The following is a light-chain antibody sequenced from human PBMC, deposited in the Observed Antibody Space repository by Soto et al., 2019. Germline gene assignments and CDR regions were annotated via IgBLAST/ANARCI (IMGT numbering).Light chain of an antibody. CDR2: DVS. Sequence: QSALTQPASVSGSPGQSITIVCTGTSSDVGGYNYVSWYQQHPGKAPKLMTYDVSNRPSGVSNRFSGSKSGNSASLTISGLQAADEADYYCSSYTSSSTRVFSGGTKVTVL. CDR3: SSYTSSSTRV. V-gene: IGLV2-14*01. J-gene: IGLJ2*01. CDR1: SSDVGGYNY.